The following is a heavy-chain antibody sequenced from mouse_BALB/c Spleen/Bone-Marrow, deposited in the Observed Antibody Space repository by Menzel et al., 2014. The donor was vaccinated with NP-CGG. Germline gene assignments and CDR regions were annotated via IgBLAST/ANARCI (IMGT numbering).Heavy chain of an antibody. CDR2: IYPYNGDT. CDR1: GYTFTDYN. Sequence: EVQLQQSGPELVKPGASVKISCKASGYTFTDYNMHWVKKSHGESLEWIGYIYPYNGDTGYNQKFKSKATLTVDNSSSTAYMELRSLTSEDSAVYYCARRSSFDYWGQGTTLTVSS. CDR3: ARRSSFDY. D-gene: IGHD1-1*01. V-gene: IGHV1S29*02. J-gene: IGHJ2*01.